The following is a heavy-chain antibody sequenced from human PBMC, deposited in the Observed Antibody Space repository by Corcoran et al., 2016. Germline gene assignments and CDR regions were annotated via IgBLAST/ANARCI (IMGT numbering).Heavy chain of an antibody. CDR3: ARQGIYRYGMDV. CDR2: ISSSSSTI. J-gene: IGHJ6*02. CDR1: GFTFSSYN. V-gene: IGHV3-48*04. Sequence: EVQLVASGGGLVQPGGSLRLSCAASGFTFSSYNMQWVRQAPGKGREWVSYISSSSSTIYYADSVKGRFTISRDNAKKSLYLQMNSLRAEDTAVYYCARQGIYRYGMDVWGQGTTVTVSS.